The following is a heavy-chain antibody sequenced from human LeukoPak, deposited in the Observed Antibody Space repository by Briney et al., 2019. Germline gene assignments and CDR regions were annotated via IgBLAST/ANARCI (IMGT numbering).Heavy chain of an antibody. Sequence: GESLKISCRGSGYSFTSYWIGWVRQMPGKGLEWMGIIYPGDSDTRYSPSFQGQVTISADKSISTTYLQWSSLKASDTAMYYCAISYGDYPPWFDPWGQGTLVTVSS. D-gene: IGHD4-17*01. CDR1: GYSFTSYW. CDR2: IYPGDSDT. CDR3: AISYGDYPPWFDP. J-gene: IGHJ5*02. V-gene: IGHV5-51*01.